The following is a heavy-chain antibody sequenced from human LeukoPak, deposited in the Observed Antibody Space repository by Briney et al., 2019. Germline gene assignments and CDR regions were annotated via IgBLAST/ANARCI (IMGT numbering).Heavy chain of an antibody. V-gene: IGHV1-69*01. CDR1: GGTFSSYA. D-gene: IGHD2-2*01. CDR3: ANDCSSTSCQPYYHYYGMDV. CDR2: IIPIFGTA. J-gene: IGHJ6*02. Sequence: GSSVKVSCKASGGTFSSYAISWVRQAPGQGLEWMGGIIPIFGTANYAQKFQGRVTITADESTSTAYMELSSLRSEDTAVYYCANDCSSTSCQPYYHYYGMDVWGQGTTVTVSS.